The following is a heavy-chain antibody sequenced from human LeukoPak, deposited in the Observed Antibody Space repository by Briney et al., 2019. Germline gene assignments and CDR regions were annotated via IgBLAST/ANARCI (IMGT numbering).Heavy chain of an antibody. CDR2: IKSKTAGGTT. Sequence: GGSLRLSCAASGFTFSDYWMHWVRQAPGKGLEWVGRIKSKTAGGTTDYPAPVKGRFIISRDDSKNMLYLQMNSLKTEDTALYYCATDLGDYGDYIREWGQGTLVTVSS. CDR3: ATDLGDYGDYIRE. V-gene: IGHV3-15*01. CDR1: GFTFSDYW. D-gene: IGHD4-17*01. J-gene: IGHJ4*02.